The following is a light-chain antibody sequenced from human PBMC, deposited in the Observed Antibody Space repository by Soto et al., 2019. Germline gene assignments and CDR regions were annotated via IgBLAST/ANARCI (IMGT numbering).Light chain of an antibody. CDR1: TSDVGGYTY. V-gene: IGLV2-14*01. J-gene: IGLJ2*01. CDR3: ASYTSSRTVL. CDR2: EVS. Sequence: QSVLTQPASVSGSPGQSITISCTGSTSDVGGYTYVSWYLQYPGKAPRLMIYEVSNRPSGVSNRFSGSKSGNTASLTISGLQAQDEAEYYCASYTSSRTVLFGGGTKLTVL.